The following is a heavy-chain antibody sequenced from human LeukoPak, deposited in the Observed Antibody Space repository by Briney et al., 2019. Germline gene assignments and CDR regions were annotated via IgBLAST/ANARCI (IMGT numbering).Heavy chain of an antibody. CDR1: GFTFSSYS. CDR3: ARDGARITMVRGAPGYV. V-gene: IGHV3-21*01. D-gene: IGHD3-10*01. Sequence: GGSLRLSCAASGFTFSSYSMNWVRQAPGKGLEWVSSISSSSSSYIYYADSVKGRFTISRDNAKNSLYLQMNSLRAEDTAVYYCARDGARITMVRGAPGYVWGQGTTVTVSS. CDR2: ISSSSSSYI. J-gene: IGHJ6*02.